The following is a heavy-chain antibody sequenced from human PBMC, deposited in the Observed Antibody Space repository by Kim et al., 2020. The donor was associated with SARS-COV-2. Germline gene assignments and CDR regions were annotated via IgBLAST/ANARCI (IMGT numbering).Heavy chain of an antibody. CDR3: ATTDYGDPLEF. J-gene: IGHJ4*02. Sequence: GGSLRLSCGGSGFKFNTYDMNWVRQAPGKGLEWISYISSRETTVYYADSVKGRFTISRDNAKNLLSLQMNSLRREDTAVYYCATTDYGDPLEFWGQGTLVTVSS. D-gene: IGHD4-17*01. CDR1: GFKFNTYD. V-gene: IGHV3-48*03. CDR2: ISSRETTV.